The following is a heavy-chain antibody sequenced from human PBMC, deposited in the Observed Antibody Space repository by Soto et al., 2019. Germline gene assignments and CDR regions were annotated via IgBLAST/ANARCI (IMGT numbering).Heavy chain of an antibody. Sequence: QVQLVQSGAELKKPGSSVKVSCKASGDTFSSYAISWVRQAPGQGLEWMVGIIPIFGTANYAQKFQGRVTITAAESTSTAYRELSSLRPEHTAGYYCARDGSGYRSRASPMDVW. CDR1: GDTFSSYA. J-gene: IGHJ6*03. CDR2: IIPIFGTA. V-gene: IGHV1-69*01. D-gene: IGHD3-22*01. CDR3: ARDGSGYRSRASPMDV.